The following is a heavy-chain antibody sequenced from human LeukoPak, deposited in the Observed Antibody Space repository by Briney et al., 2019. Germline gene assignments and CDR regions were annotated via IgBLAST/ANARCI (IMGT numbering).Heavy chain of an antibody. CDR3: ARDQKSSSSFLVGYYYYYMDV. D-gene: IGHD6-13*01. Sequence: ASVKVSCKASGYTFTGYYMHWVRQAPGQGLEWMGWINPNSDGTNYAQKFQGRVTMTRDTSISTAYMELSRLRSDDTAVYYCARDQKSSSSFLVGYYYYYMDVWGKGTTVTVS. J-gene: IGHJ6*03. CDR2: INPNSDGT. CDR1: GYTFTGYY. V-gene: IGHV1-2*02.